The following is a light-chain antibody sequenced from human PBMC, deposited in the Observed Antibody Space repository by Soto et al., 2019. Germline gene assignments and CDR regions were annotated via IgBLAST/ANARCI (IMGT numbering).Light chain of an antibody. Sequence: EIVLTQSPATLSFSPGERATLSGRASQSLSSYLAWYQQKPGQAPRLLIYDASNRATGIPVRFSGSGSGTNFTLTISSLEPEDFAVYYCQQRTNLSYTFGQGTKLEIK. J-gene: IGKJ2*01. CDR2: DAS. CDR1: QSLSSY. CDR3: QQRTNLSYT. V-gene: IGKV3-11*01.